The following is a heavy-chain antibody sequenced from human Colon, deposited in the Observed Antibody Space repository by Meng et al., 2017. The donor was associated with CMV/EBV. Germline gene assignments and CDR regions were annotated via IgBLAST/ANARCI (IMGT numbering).Heavy chain of an antibody. Sequence: GSLRLSCTVSGESITSYYWTWIRQPPGKGLEWIGNIYHTGSTDYSPSLESRVTISIATSKIHFSLKLSSVTAADTAVYYCARDSRFSQVYYYYYGMDVWGQGTTVTVSS. CDR1: GESITSYY. CDR3: ARDSRFSQVYYYYYGMDV. V-gene: IGHV4-59*12. J-gene: IGHJ6*02. CDR2: IYHTGST.